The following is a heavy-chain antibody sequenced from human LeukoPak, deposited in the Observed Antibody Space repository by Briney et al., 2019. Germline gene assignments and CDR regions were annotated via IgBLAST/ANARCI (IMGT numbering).Heavy chain of an antibody. Sequence: SETLSLTCTVSGYSISSGYYWGWIRQPPGKGLEWIGSIYHSGSTYYNPSLRSRVTISVDTSKNQFSLKLSSVTAADTAVYYCARAYGSGSYYNFLAYWGQGTLVTVSS. CDR3: ARAYGSGSYYNFLAY. CDR1: GYSISSGYY. D-gene: IGHD3-10*01. CDR2: IYHSGST. J-gene: IGHJ4*02. V-gene: IGHV4-38-2*02.